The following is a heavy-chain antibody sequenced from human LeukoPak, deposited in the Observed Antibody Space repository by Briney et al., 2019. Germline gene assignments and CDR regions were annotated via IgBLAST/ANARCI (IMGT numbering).Heavy chain of an antibody. D-gene: IGHD2-8*01. J-gene: IGHJ4*02. CDR2: ISGSGGST. V-gene: IGHV3-23*01. CDR3: AKDRSCINDVRHGDFDY. Sequence: PGGSLRLSCAASGFIFSSYAMSWVRQAPGKGLEWVSTISGSGGSTYYADSVKGRFTISRDNSKNTVYLQMSSLRAEDTAVYYCAKDRSCINDVRHGDFDYWGQGTLVTVSS. CDR1: GFIFSSYA.